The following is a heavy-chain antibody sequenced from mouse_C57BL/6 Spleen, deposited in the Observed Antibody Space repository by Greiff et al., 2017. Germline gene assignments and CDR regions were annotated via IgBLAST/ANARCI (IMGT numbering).Heavy chain of an antibody. V-gene: IGHV1-85*01. CDR3: AREEDVGFDY. Sequence: QVQLQQSGPELVKPGASVTLSCKASGYTFTSYDINWVKQRPGQGLEWIGWIYPRDGSTNYNAKLKGKATLTVDTSSSTAYMELHSLTSEDSAVYVCAREEDVGFDYWGQGTTLTGSS. J-gene: IGHJ2*01. CDR1: GYTFTSYD. CDR2: IYPRDGST.